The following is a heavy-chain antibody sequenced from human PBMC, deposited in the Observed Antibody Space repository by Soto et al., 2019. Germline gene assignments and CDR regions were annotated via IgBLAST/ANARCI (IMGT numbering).Heavy chain of an antibody. V-gene: IGHV4-39*01. CDR3: ASFAYYDILTGQYYYYGMDV. Sequence: PSETLSLTCTVSGGSISSSSYYWGWIRQPPGKGLEWIGSIYYSGSTYYNPSLKSRVTISVDTSKNQFPLKLSSVTAADTAVYYCASFAYYDILTGQYYYYGMDVWGQGTTVTVSS. CDR1: GGSISSSSYY. J-gene: IGHJ6*02. D-gene: IGHD3-9*01. CDR2: IYYSGST.